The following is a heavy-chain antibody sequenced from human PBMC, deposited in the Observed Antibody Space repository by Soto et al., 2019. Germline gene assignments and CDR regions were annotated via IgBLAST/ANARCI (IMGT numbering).Heavy chain of an antibody. CDR2: ISGSGGST. CDR3: AKDLRNDYPGFVLMLGGMPAVYN. Sequence: EVQLLESGGGLVQPGGSLRLSCAASGFTFSSYVMSWVRQAPRKGLEWVSGISGSGGSTYYADSVRGRFTISRDNSKNTVYLEMNSLRAGDTAVYYCAKDLRNDYPGFVLMLGGMPAVYNWGQGTLVTVSS. J-gene: IGHJ4*02. V-gene: IGHV3-23*01. CDR1: GFTFSSYV. D-gene: IGHD2-15*01.